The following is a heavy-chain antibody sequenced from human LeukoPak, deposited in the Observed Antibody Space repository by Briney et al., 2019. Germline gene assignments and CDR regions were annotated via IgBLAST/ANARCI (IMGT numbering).Heavy chain of an antibody. CDR2: ISSSSSYI. Sequence: GGSLRLSCAASGFTFSSYSMNWVRQAPGKGLEWVSSISSSSSYIYYADSVKGRFTISRDNAKNSLYLQMNSLRAEDTAVYYCARAKRLGYCSGGSCYSEEYFDYWGQGTLVTVSS. J-gene: IGHJ4*02. CDR3: ARAKRLGYCSGGSCYSEEYFDY. CDR1: GFTFSSYS. V-gene: IGHV3-21*01. D-gene: IGHD2-15*01.